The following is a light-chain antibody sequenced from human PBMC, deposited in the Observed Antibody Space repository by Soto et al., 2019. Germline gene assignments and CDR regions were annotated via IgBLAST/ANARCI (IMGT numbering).Light chain of an antibody. J-gene: IGKJ2*01. CDR2: GAS. V-gene: IGKV3-15*01. CDR3: QQYDDWPPMYT. CDR1: QTINNN. Sequence: VMTQAPATLSVSPGERATLSCRASQTINNNVAWYQLKDGQVPRLLIYGASTRATDIPARFSGSGSGTEFTLTISSLQSEDCAVYYCQQYDDWPPMYTVAQGTKVDIK.